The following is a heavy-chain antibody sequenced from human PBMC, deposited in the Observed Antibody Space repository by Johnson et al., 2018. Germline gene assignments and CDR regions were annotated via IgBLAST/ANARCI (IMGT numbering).Heavy chain of an antibody. J-gene: IGHJ6*02. CDR1: GFRFSDYG. CDR2: ISFDGRNK. V-gene: IGHV3-30*03. CDR3: ARLEAVAGTLRQVDYYYGMDV. D-gene: IGHD6-19*01. Sequence: GGGVVQPGRSLRLSCAASGFRFSDYGIHWVRQSPGKGLEWVAVISFDGRNKYYTDSVQGRFTISRADSKNTLFLNMNSLRAEDTAVYYCARLEAVAGTLRQVDYYYGMDVWGQGTTVTVSS.